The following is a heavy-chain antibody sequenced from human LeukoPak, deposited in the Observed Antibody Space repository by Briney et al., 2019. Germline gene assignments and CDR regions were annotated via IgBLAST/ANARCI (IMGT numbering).Heavy chain of an antibody. CDR2: IIPIFGTA. D-gene: IGHD2-15*01. V-gene: IGHV1-69*13. CDR3: VSGGGYCSGGSCYYSPSLHAFDI. J-gene: IGHJ3*02. CDR1: GGTFSSYA. Sequence: ASVKVSCKASGGTFSSYAISWVRQAPGQGLEWMGGIIPIFGTANYAQKFQGRVTITADESTSTAYMELRSLRSDDTAVYYCVSGGGYCSGGSCYYSPSLHAFDIWGQGTMVTVSS.